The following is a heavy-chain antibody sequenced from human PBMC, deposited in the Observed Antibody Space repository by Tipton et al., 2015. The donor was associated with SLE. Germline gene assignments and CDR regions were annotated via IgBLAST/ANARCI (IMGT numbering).Heavy chain of an antibody. CDR2: IYHSGST. Sequence: TLSLTCAVSGYSISSGYYWGWIRQPPGKGLEWIGSIYHSGSTYYNPSLKSRVTISVDTSKNQFSLKQSSVTAADTAVYYCARVYSSGWCAHWGQGTLVTVSS. V-gene: IGHV4-38-2*01. CDR3: ARVYSSGWCAH. CDR1: GYSISSGYY. J-gene: IGHJ4*02. D-gene: IGHD6-19*01.